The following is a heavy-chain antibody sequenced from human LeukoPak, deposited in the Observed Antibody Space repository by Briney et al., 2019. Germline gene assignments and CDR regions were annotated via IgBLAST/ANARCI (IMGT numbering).Heavy chain of an antibody. Sequence: GGSLRLSCAASGFTFSSYSMNWVRQAPGKGLEWVSSISSSSTYIYYADSVKDRFTISRDNAKNSLYLQMNSLRAEDTAVYYCAKDLNTVTTAFFVHWGQGTLVTVSS. D-gene: IGHD4-11*01. CDR1: GFTFSSYS. CDR2: ISSSSTYI. J-gene: IGHJ4*02. CDR3: AKDLNTVTTAFFVH. V-gene: IGHV3-21*06.